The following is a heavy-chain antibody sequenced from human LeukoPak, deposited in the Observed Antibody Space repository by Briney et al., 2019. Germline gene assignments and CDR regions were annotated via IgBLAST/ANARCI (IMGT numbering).Heavy chain of an antibody. J-gene: IGHJ6*02. D-gene: IGHD2-2*01. Sequence: PGGSLRLSCAASGFTFSSYWVSWVRQAPGKGLEWVANIKQDGSEKYYVDSVKGRFTISRDNAKNSLYLQMNSLRAEDTAVYYCARDLGYCSSTSCYGYGMDVWGQGTTVTVSS. CDR2: IKQDGSEK. CDR1: GFTFSSYW. V-gene: IGHV3-7*01. CDR3: ARDLGYCSSTSCYGYGMDV.